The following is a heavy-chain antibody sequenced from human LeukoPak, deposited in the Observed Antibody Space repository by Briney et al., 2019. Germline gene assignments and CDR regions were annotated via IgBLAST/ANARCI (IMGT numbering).Heavy chain of an antibody. CDR2: IWYDGSNK. Sequence: GGSLRLSCAASGFTFSSYGMHWVRQAPGKGLEWVAVIWYDGSNKYYADSVKGRFTISRDNSKNTLYLQMNSLRAEDTAVYYCARSVPENWFDPWGQGTLVTVSS. CDR1: GFTFSSYG. V-gene: IGHV3-33*01. CDR3: ARSVPENWFDP. D-gene: IGHD1-14*01. J-gene: IGHJ5*02.